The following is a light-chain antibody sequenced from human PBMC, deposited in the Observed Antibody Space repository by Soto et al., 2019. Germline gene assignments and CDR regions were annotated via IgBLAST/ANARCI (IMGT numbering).Light chain of an antibody. CDR1: QSLLHSNGYNY. Sequence: DIVMTQSPLSLPVTPEESASISCRSSQSLLHSNGYNYLDWYLQKPGQSPQLLIYLGSDRASGVPDRFSGSGSGTDFTLKISRVEAEDVGVYYCMQALQTPRTFGQGTKVQIK. CDR2: LGS. V-gene: IGKV2-28*01. CDR3: MQALQTPRT. J-gene: IGKJ1*01.